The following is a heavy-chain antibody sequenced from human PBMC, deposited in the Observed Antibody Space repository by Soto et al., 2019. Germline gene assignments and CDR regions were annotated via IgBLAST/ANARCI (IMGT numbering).Heavy chain of an antibody. D-gene: IGHD3-10*01. CDR3: TLRLTPDGRGGYYYYGMDV. CDR1: GFTFSGSA. V-gene: IGHV3-73*01. Sequence: GGSLRLSCAASGFTFSGSAMHWFGQAPGKGLEGGGRIISKTNSYATAYAATGKGRFTISRDDSKNTAYLQMSSLKTADAAVYYCTLRLTPDGRGGYYYYGMDVWGQGTTVTVSS. CDR2: IISKTNSYAT. J-gene: IGHJ6*02.